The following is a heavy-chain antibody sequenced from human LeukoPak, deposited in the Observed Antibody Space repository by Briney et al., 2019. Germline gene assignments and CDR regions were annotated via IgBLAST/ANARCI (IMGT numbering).Heavy chain of an antibody. V-gene: IGHV1-46*01. J-gene: IGHJ3*01. CDR1: GFKFTIDD. D-gene: IGHD3-16*01. CDR2: INTRDGST. Sequence: WASVQLSCQASGFKFTIDDIHWVRQVPGQGLDWMGMINTRDGSTKDAPRFQGRVAMARDTSTNTVYMVLNSLMSDDTAVYYCARVSWDWGSVGAFDVWGQGTLVTVSS. CDR3: ARVSWDWGSVGAFDV.